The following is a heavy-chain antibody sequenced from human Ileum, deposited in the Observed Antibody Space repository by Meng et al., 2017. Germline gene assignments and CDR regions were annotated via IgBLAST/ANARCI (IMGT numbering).Heavy chain of an antibody. CDR3: ARGVVTYYDSSTLTWFDP. CDR2: IYHSGVT. J-gene: IGHJ5*02. V-gene: IGHV4-31*03. D-gene: IGHD3-22*01. CDR1: VASISGGHCF. Sequence: VQLQESGPGLVHAEPTLSLTCTCSVASISGGHCFWSWIRHHPEKGLEWIGYIYHSGVTYYSPSLKSRLTISVDTSKNQFSLKLSSVTAAHTAIYYCARGVVTYYDSSTLTWFDPWGQGALVTVSS.